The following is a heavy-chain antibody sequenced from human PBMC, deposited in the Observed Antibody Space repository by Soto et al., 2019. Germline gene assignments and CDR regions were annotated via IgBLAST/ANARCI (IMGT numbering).Heavy chain of an antibody. J-gene: IGHJ4*02. V-gene: IGHV3-23*01. CDR3: AKDPYDYGDYPTYFDY. CDR2: ISGSGGST. Sequence: PGGSLRLSCAASGFTFSSYAMSWVRQAPGKGLEWVSAISGSGGSTYYADSVKGRFTISRDNSKNTLYLQMNSLRAEDTAVYYCAKDPYDYGDYPTYFDYWGQGTLVTVSS. D-gene: IGHD4-17*01. CDR1: GFTFSSYA.